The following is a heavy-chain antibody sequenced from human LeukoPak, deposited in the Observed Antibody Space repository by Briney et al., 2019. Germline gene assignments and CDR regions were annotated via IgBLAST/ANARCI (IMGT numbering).Heavy chain of an antibody. V-gene: IGHV4-39*07. CDR2: IDYSGNT. CDR1: GGSISTYH. CDR3: AREYTLYRSGWFLDY. Sequence: SETLSLTCTVSGGSISTYHWNWIRQPPGKGLEWIGSIDYSGNTYYNPSLKSRATISIDTSKNQFSLKLSSVTAADTAVYYCAREYTLYRSGWFLDYWGQGTVVTVSS. J-gene: IGHJ4*02. D-gene: IGHD6-19*01.